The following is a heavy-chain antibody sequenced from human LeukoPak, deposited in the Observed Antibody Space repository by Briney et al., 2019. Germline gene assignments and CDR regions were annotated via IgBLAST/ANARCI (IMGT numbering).Heavy chain of an antibody. D-gene: IGHD1-26*01. CDR2: MWYDGSNK. CDR3: ARERVELLYNYFDY. V-gene: IGHV3-33*01. CDR1: GFTFSSYG. Sequence: GGSLRLSCAASGFTFSSYGMHWVRQAPGKGLEWVAIMWYDGSNKYYTDSVKGRFTISRDISKNTLYLQMNSLRVEDTAVYYCARERVELLYNYFDYWGQGTLVTVSS. J-gene: IGHJ4*02.